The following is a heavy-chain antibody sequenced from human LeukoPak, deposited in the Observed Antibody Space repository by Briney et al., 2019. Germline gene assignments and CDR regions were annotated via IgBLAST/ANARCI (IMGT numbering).Heavy chain of an antibody. CDR3: ARDRALDDYYYYGMDV. Sequence: PSETPSLTCTVSGGSISSYYWSWIRQPPGKGLEWIGYIYYSGSTNYNPSLKSRVTISVDTSKNQFSLKLSSVTAADTAVYYCARDRALDDYYYYGMDVWGQGTTVTVSS. V-gene: IGHV4-59*01. CDR1: GGSISSYY. D-gene: IGHD1-1*01. J-gene: IGHJ6*02. CDR2: IYYSGST.